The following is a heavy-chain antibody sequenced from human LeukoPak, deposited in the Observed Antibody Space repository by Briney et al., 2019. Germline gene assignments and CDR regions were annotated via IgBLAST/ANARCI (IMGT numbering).Heavy chain of an antibody. D-gene: IGHD4-23*01. V-gene: IGHV3-15*01. CDR1: GFSFSDYA. Sequence: GGSLRLSCAASGFSFSDYAIYWVRQAPGKGLEWVGRIKSKTDGGTTDYAAPVKGRFTISRDDSKNTLYLQMNSLKTEDTAVYYCTTRRYSTVGYMDVWGKGTTVTISS. CDR3: TTRRYSTVGYMDV. J-gene: IGHJ6*03. CDR2: IKSKTDGGTT.